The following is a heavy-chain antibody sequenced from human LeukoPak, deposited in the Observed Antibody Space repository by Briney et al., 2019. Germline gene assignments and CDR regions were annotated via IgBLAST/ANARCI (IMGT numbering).Heavy chain of an antibody. J-gene: IGHJ6*03. V-gene: IGHV4-61*02. Sequence: SETLSLTCTVSGGSISSGSYYWSWIRQPAGKGLEWIGLIYTSGSTNYNPSLKSRVTISVDTSKNQFSLKLSSVTAADTAVYYCARSMVRGVIYYYYYYMDVWGKGTTVTVSS. CDR2: IYTSGST. CDR3: ARSMVRGVIYYYYYYMDV. CDR1: GGSISSGSYY. D-gene: IGHD3-10*01.